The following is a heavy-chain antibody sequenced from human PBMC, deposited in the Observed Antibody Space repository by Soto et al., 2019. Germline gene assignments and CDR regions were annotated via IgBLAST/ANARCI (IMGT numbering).Heavy chain of an antibody. D-gene: IGHD2-15*01. V-gene: IGHV3-48*02. J-gene: IGHJ6*02. Sequence: EVQLVESGGGLVQPGGSLRLSYAASGFTFSSYSMNWVRQAPGKGLEWVSYISSSSSTIYYADSVKGRFTISRDNAKNSLYLQMNSLRDEDTAVYYCAREEVVVAAITYYYYGMDVWGQGTTVTVSS. CDR3: AREEVVVAAITYYYYGMDV. CDR2: ISSSSSTI. CDR1: GFTFSSYS.